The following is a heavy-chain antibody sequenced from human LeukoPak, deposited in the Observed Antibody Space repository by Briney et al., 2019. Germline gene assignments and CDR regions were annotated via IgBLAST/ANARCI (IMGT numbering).Heavy chain of an antibody. V-gene: IGHV7-4-1*02. D-gene: IGHD4-17*01. CDR2: INTNTGNP. CDR3: ARGYTKDMTSVTHFDY. CDR1: GYTFTSHA. Sequence: ASVKVSCKASGYTFTSHAMNWVRQAPGQGLEWMGWINTNTGNPTYAQGFTGRFVFSLDTSVSTAYLETSSLKAEDTAVYYCARGYTKDMTSVTHFDYWGQGTLVTVSS. J-gene: IGHJ4*02.